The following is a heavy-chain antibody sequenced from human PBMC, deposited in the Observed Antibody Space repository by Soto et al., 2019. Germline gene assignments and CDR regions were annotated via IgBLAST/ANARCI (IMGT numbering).Heavy chain of an antibody. J-gene: IGHJ5*02. CDR3: ARSLGWKSPWLDP. D-gene: IGHD1-1*01. CDR2: IYYSGST. Sequence: SETLSLTCTVSGGSISSYYWSWIRQPPGKGLEWIGYIYYSGSTNYNPSLKSRVTISIDTSKNQFSLKLSSVTAADTAVYYCARSLGWKSPWLDPWGQGTLVTVSS. V-gene: IGHV4-59*01. CDR1: GGSISSYY.